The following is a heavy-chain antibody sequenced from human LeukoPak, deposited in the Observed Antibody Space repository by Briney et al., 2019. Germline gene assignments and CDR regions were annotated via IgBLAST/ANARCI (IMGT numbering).Heavy chain of an antibody. J-gene: IGHJ5*02. V-gene: IGHV4-61*09. CDR1: GGSISSGSYY. Sequence: SETLSLTCTVSGGSISSGSYYWSWIRQPAGKGLEWIGHIYSSGSTNYNPSLKSRVTISVDTSKNQFSLKLSSVTAADTAVYYCARNKELWSGYHNNWFDPWGQGTLVTVSS. CDR3: ARNKELWSGYHNNWFDP. CDR2: IYSSGST. D-gene: IGHD3-3*01.